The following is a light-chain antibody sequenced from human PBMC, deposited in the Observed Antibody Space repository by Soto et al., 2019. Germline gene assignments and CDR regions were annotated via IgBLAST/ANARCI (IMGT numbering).Light chain of an antibody. CDR3: QSYDSNLSGPV. CDR1: SSNIGAGYD. CDR2: GNI. V-gene: IGLV1-40*01. Sequence: QSVLTQPPSVSGAPGQRVTISCTWSSSNIGAGYDVHWYQQLPGTAPKLLIYGNINRPSGVPDRFSGSKSGTSASLAITGLEAEDEADYYCQSYDSNLSGPVFGGGTKLTVL. J-gene: IGLJ3*02.